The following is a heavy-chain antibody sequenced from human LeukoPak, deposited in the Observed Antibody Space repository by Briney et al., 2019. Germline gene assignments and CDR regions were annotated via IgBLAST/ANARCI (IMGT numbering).Heavy chain of an antibody. CDR1: GGSFSGYY. V-gene: IGHV4-34*01. J-gene: IGHJ4*02. CDR2: VNHSGST. Sequence: PSETLSLTCAIYGGSFSGYYWSWIRQPPGKGLEWIGEVNHSGSTNYNPSLKSRVTISVDTSKNQFSLKLSSVTAADTAVYYCARGQCSGGSCYFGYWGQGTLVTVSS. D-gene: IGHD2-15*01. CDR3: ARGQCSGGSCYFGY.